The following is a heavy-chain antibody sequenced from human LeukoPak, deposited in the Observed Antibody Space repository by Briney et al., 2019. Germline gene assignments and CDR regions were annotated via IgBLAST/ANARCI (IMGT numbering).Heavy chain of an antibody. D-gene: IGHD6-25*01. CDR2: ISFEGINK. J-gene: IGHJ6*01. CDR1: GFTFSSYG. Sequence: GGSLRLSCAASGFTFSSYGMHWVRQAPGKGLEWVAVISFEGINKYYADSVKGRFTVSRDSSKNTLFLQMNFLRPEDTAVYYWAKPPYSSGPSDYHSGMAVWGQGTTVTVSS. CDR3: AKPPYSSGPSDYHSGMAV. V-gene: IGHV3-30*18.